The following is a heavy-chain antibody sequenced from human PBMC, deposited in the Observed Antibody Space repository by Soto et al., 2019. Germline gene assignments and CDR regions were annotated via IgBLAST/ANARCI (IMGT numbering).Heavy chain of an antibody. CDR1: GFTVSSNY. CDR3: ASFTGDQTDY. D-gene: IGHD4-17*01. V-gene: IGHV3-53*04. Sequence: EVQLVESGGGLVQPGGSLRLSCAASGFTVSSNYMSWVRQAPGKGLEWVSVIYSGGSTYYADSVKGRFAISRHNSKNTLYLQMNSLRAEDTSVYYCASFTGDQTDYWGQGTLVTVSS. CDR2: IYSGGST. J-gene: IGHJ4*02.